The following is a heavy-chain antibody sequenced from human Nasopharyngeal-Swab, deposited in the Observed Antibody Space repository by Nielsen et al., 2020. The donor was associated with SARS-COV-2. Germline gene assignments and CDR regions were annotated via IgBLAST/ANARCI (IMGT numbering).Heavy chain of an antibody. V-gene: IGHV3-66*01. CDR2: IYSGGST. Sequence: GGSLRLSCAASGFTVSSNYMSWVRQAPGKGLEWVSVIYSGGSTYYADSVKGRFTISRDNSKNTLYLQMNSLRAEDTVVYYCASISSQDSSGYGRNLWGQGTLVTVSS. CDR1: GFTVSSNY. J-gene: IGHJ4*02. CDR3: ASISSQDSSGYGRNL. D-gene: IGHD3-22*01.